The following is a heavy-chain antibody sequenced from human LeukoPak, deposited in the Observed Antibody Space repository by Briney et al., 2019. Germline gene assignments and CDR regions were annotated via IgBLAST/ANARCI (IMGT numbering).Heavy chain of an antibody. CDR2: IIPIFGTA. D-gene: IGHD3-3*01. Sequence: SVTVSCKASGGTFSSYAISWVRQAPGQGLEWMGGIIPIFGTANYAQKFQGRVTITTDESTSTAYMELSSLRSEDTAVYYCARGTSRDFWSGPFDYWGQGTLVTVSS. V-gene: IGHV1-69*05. J-gene: IGHJ4*02. CDR1: GGTFSSYA. CDR3: ARGTSRDFWSGPFDY.